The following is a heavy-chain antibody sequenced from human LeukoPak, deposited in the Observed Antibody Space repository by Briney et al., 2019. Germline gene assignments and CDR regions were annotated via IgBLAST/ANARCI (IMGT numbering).Heavy chain of an antibody. CDR3: ARAPPYYDYVWGSYRLMYYFDY. Sequence: WIRQPPXXXLXWIGEINHSGSTNYNPSLKSRVTISVDTSKNQFSLKLSSVTAADTAVYYCARAPPYYDYVWGSYRLMYYFDYWGQGTLVTVSS. CDR2: INHSGST. D-gene: IGHD3-16*02. V-gene: IGHV4-34*01. J-gene: IGHJ4*02.